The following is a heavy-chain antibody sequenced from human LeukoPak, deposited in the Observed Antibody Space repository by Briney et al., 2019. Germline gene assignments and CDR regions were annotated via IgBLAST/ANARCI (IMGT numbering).Heavy chain of an antibody. Sequence: GGSLRLSCAASGFTFRNYGMTWVRQAPGKGLEWVSSIHTTGDKTYSAQSVKGRFTISRDNSKNTLYLQMNSLRVEDTAVYYCAKDVGTAALFVFYFDLWGRGARVTVSS. V-gene: IGHV3-23*01. CDR2: IHTTGDKT. D-gene: IGHD6-6*01. CDR3: AKDVGTAALFVFYFDL. CDR1: GFTFRNYG. J-gene: IGHJ2*01.